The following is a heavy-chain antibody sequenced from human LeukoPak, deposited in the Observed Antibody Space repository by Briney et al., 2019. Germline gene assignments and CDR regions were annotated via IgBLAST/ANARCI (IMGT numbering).Heavy chain of an antibody. CDR1: GGTFSSYA. D-gene: IGHD3-22*01. CDR2: IIPILGIA. V-gene: IGHV1-69*04. CDR3: ARARSGDSSGPQTYYFDY. Sequence: ASVKVSCKASGGTFSSYAISWVRQAPGQGLEWMGRIIPILGIANYAQKFQGRVTITADKSTSTAYMELSSLRSEDTAVYYCARARSGDSSGPQTYYFDYWGQGTLVTVSS. J-gene: IGHJ4*02.